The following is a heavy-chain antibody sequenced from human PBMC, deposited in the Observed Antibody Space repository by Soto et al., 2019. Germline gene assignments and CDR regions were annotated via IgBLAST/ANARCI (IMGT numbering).Heavy chain of an antibody. CDR1: GVTFSSYA. J-gene: IGHJ4*02. Sequence: EVQLLESGGGLVQPGGSLRLSCAASGVTFSSYAMSWVRQAPGKGLEWVSAISGSGGSTYYADSVKGRFTISRDNSKNTLYLQMNSLRAEATAVYYCAKRTGGGPTKGFDYWGQGTLVTVSS. CDR2: ISGSGGST. CDR3: AKRTGGGPTKGFDY. V-gene: IGHV3-23*01. D-gene: IGHD2-15*01.